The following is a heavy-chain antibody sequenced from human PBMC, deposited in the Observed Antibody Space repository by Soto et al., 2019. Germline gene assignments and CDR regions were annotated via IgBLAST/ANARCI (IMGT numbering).Heavy chain of an antibody. J-gene: IGHJ4*02. CDR2: ISYDGSNK. Sequence: QVQLVESGGGVVQPGRSLRLSCAASGFTFSSYGMHWVRQAPGEGLEWVAVISYDGSNKYYADSVKGGFTISRDNSKNTLYLHMNCLRAEDTAVYYCARAYSGYDLGADYWGQGTLVTVSS. CDR3: ARAYSGYDLGADY. V-gene: IGHV3-30*03. CDR1: GFTFSSYG. D-gene: IGHD5-12*01.